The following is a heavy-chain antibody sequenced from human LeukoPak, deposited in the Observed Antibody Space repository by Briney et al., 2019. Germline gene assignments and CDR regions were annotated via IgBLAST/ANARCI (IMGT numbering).Heavy chain of an antibody. V-gene: IGHV3-66*01. D-gene: IGHD2-15*01. Sequence: PGGSLRLSCAASGFTVSSNYMSWVRQAPGKGLEWVSVIYSGGSTYYADSVKGRFTISRDNSKNTLYLQMNSLRAEDTAVYYCARDQVVAAKRGSYYYGMDVWGQGTTVTVSS. CDR2: IYSGGST. CDR3: ARDQVVAAKRGSYYYGMDV. J-gene: IGHJ6*02. CDR1: GFTVSSNY.